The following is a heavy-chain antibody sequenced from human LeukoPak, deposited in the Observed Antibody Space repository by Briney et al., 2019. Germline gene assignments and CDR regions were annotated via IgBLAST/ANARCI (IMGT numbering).Heavy chain of an antibody. Sequence: GGSLRLSCAASGFTFNRDWTAWVRQAPGKGLEWVANIKQDGSDKYYVDSVKGRFTISRDNAKNSLYLQMNSLRVEDTAVYYCARERRGGDTFDIWGQGTMVTVSS. CDR1: GFTFNRDW. D-gene: IGHD3-10*01. CDR2: IKQDGSDK. CDR3: ARERRGGDTFDI. J-gene: IGHJ3*02. V-gene: IGHV3-7*01.